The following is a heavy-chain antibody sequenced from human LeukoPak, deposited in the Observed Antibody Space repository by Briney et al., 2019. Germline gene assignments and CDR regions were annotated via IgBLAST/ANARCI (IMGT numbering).Heavy chain of an antibody. CDR2: ISSSSSYI. Sequence: GGSLRLSCAASGFTFSSYSMNWVRQAPGKGLEWVSSISSSSSYIYYADSVKGRFTISRDNSKNTLFLQMNSLRAEDAAVYYCARDDYGETFDYWGQGTLVTVSS. D-gene: IGHD4-17*01. CDR3: ARDDYGETFDY. CDR1: GFTFSSYS. V-gene: IGHV3-21*04. J-gene: IGHJ4*02.